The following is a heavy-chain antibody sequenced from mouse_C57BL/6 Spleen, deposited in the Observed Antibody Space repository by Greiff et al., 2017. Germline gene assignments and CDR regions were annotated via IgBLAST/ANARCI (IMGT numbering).Heavy chain of an antibody. CDR1: GYSITSGYY. D-gene: IGHD1-1*01. CDR2: ISYDGSN. CDR3: ARDYYGLYAMDY. J-gene: IGHJ4*01. Sequence: EVQLQQSGPGLVKPSQSLSLTCSVTGYSITSGYYWNWIRQFPGNKLEWMGYISYDGSNNYNPSLKNRISITRDTSKNQFFLKLNSVTTEDTATYYCARDYYGLYAMDYWGQGTSVTVSS. V-gene: IGHV3-6*01.